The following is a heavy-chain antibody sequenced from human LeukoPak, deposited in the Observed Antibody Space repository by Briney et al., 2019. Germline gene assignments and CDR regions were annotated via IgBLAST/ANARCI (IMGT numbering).Heavy chain of an antibody. CDR2: ISYDGSNK. CDR1: GFTFSSYG. V-gene: IGHV3-30*03. Sequence: GGSLRLSCAASGFTFSSYGMHWVRQAPGPGLEWVAVISYDGSNKYYADSVKGRFTISRDNSKNTLYLQMNSLRAEDTAVYYCATAVAGTCFDYWGQGTLVTVSS. D-gene: IGHD6-19*01. CDR3: ATAVAGTCFDY. J-gene: IGHJ4*02.